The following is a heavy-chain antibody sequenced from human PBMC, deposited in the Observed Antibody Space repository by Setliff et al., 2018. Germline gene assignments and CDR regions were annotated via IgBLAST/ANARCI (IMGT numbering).Heavy chain of an antibody. CDR3: ARLALTGYDSSGYYYALDYYYYMGV. CDR1: GFSLTSHN. CDR2: ISSSGSLI. D-gene: IGHD3-22*01. J-gene: IGHJ6*03. Sequence: GGSLRLSCVASGFSLTSHNIHWVRQAPGKGLEWVAYISSSGSLIYYPDSVKGRFTISRDNAKKSVDLQMNSLRAEDTAVYYCARLALTGYDSSGYYYALDYYYYMGVWGKGTTVTVSS. V-gene: IGHV3-48*04.